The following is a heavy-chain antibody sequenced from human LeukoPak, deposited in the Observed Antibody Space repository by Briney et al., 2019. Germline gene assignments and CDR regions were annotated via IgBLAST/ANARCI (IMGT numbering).Heavy chain of an antibody. D-gene: IGHD6-25*01. CDR2: ISTVSTYT. CDR3: ARDGSGFYLYNYMDV. Sequence: PGGSLRLSCAPSGFTFTDYSMNWARHAPGKGLEWVASISTVSTYTFYADSVKGRFSISRDNVRNLLYLQMSSLGAEDTAVYYCARDGSGFYLYNYMDVWGKGTTVTVSS. J-gene: IGHJ6*03. V-gene: IGHV3-21*06. CDR1: GFTFTDYS.